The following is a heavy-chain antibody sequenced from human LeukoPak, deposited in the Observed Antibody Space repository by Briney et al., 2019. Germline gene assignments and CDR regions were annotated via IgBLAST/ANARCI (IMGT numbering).Heavy chain of an antibody. D-gene: IGHD3-22*01. CDR2: IYYSENT. J-gene: IGHJ4*02. CDR3: ARSLNGYYDY. CDR1: SGSISSSSYY. V-gene: IGHV4-39*07. Sequence: SETLSLTCTVSSGSISSSSYYWGWIRQPPGKGLEWIGAIYYSENTYYNPSLKSRVTISLDTPKNQFSLKLSSVTAADTAVYYCARSLNGYYDYWGQGTLVTVSS.